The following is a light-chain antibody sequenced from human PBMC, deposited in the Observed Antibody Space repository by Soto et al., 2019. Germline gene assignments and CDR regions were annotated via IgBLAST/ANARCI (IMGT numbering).Light chain of an antibody. CDR1: QDIGDD. V-gene: IGKV1-17*02. Sequence: DIQSTQSPSYLSASVGDRFTITCRASQDIGDDIDWFQQKPGKAPQRLIYASSVLQSGAPARFSGSGSGTDFALTISNLSPEDLATYYCLQHNSLPFTFGPGTKVDVK. CDR3: LQHNSLPFT. J-gene: IGKJ3*01. CDR2: ASS.